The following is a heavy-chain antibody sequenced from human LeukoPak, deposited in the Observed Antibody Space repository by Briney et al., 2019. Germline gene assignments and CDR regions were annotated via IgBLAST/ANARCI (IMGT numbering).Heavy chain of an antibody. V-gene: IGHV4-61*01. J-gene: IGHJ4*02. D-gene: IGHD2-15*01. CDR1: GGSVSSGSYY. CDR3: ARESPYCSGGSCLFDY. CDR2: IYYSGST. Sequence: SETLSLTCTVSGGSVSSGSYYWSWLRQPPGKGLEWIGHIYYSGSTNYNPSLKSRVTISVDTSKNQFSLKLSSATAADTAVYYCARESPYCSGGSCLFDYWGQGTLVTVSS.